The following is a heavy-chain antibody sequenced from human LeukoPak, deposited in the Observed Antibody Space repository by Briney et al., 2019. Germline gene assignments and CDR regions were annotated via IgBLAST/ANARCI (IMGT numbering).Heavy chain of an antibody. Sequence: GVPLTLSCAPSIYTFADYDMSWPRHSPGRGLEWLSDIYGNGGIIIYADSVKSRLTISRDNPKNSLYLQMNSLRADDTALYHCARSSETNTVAPRMDFWGQGTMVTVSS. CDR1: IYTFADYD. CDR2: IYGNGGII. D-gene: IGHD4-23*01. J-gene: IGHJ4*02. CDR3: ARSSETNTVAPRMDF. V-gene: IGHV3-20*01.